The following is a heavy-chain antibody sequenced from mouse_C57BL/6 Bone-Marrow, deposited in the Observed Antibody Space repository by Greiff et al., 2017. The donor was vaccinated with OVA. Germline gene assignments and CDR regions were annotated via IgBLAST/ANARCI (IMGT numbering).Heavy chain of an antibody. Sequence: EVHLVESGGGLVQPGGSLKLSCAASGFTFSDYGMAWVRQAPRKGPEWVAFISTLAYSIYYADTVPGRFTISRENAKNTLYLEMSRLRSEDSAMSSCSSLDYGYAMDYWGQGTSVTVSS. V-gene: IGHV5-15*01. D-gene: IGHD1-1*01. CDR1: GFTFSDYG. J-gene: IGHJ4*01. CDR2: ISTLAYSI. CDR3: SSLDYGYAMDY.